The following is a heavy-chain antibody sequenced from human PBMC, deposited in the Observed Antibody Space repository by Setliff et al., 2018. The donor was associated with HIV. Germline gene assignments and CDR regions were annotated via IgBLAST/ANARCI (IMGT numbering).Heavy chain of an antibody. V-gene: IGHV4-61*08. CDR3: ARDSGGYNYGFAVGSFDY. J-gene: IGHJ4*02. CDR1: GGSISSGGYY. CDR2: VYYTGST. Sequence: SETLSLTCTVSGGSISSGGYYWSWIRQPPGKGLEWIGNVYYTGSTNYNPSLKSRITISIDTSKSQFSLKLTSVAAADTAVYYCARDSGGYNYGFAVGSFDYWGQGALVTVSS. D-gene: IGHD5-18*01.